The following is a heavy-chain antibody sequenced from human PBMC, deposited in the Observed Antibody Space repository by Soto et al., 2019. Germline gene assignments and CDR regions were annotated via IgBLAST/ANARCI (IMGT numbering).Heavy chain of an antibody. V-gene: IGHV3-33*01. Sequence: GGSLRLSCAASGFTFSSYGMHWVRQAPGKGLEWVAVIWYDGSNKYYADSVKGRFTISRDNSKNTLYLQMNSLRAEDTAVYYCARDSVWFGIYYYYYMDVWGKGTTVTVSS. CDR3: ARDSVWFGIYYYYYMDV. J-gene: IGHJ6*03. D-gene: IGHD3-10*01. CDR1: GFTFSSYG. CDR2: IWYDGSNK.